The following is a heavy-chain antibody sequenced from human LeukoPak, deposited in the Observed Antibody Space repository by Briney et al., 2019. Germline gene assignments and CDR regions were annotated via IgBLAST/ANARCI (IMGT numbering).Heavy chain of an antibody. CDR2: IYYSGST. Sequence: ETLSLTCTVSGGSISSYYWSWMRQPPGKGLEWIGYIYYSGSTNYNPSLKSRVTISVDTSKNQFSLKLSSVTAADTAVYYCAKAQLFAGYSYGLLPTAIDYWGQGTLVTVSS. D-gene: IGHD5-18*01. J-gene: IGHJ4*02. V-gene: IGHV4-59*01. CDR3: AKAQLFAGYSYGLLPTAIDY. CDR1: GGSISSYY.